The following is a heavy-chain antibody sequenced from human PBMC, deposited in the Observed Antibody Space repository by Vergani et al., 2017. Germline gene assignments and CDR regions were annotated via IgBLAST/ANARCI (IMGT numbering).Heavy chain of an antibody. V-gene: IGHV3-23*01. J-gene: IGHJ4*02. CDR3: AKGYDSLTVFDY. Sequence: EVQLLESGGGLVQPGGSLRLSCAASGFTFSSYAMNWVRQAPGKGLEWVSGISGSGGSTYYADSVKGRFTISRDNSKNTLYLQMNSLRAEDTAVYYCAKGYDSLTVFDYWGQGTLVTVSS. CDR2: ISGSGGST. CDR1: GFTFSSYA. D-gene: IGHD3-9*01.